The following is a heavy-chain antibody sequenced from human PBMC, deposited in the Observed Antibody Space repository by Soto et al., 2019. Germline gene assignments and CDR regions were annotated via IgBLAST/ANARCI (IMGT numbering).Heavy chain of an antibody. CDR1: GFTVSSNY. CDR3: ARARGWQNPFDY. V-gene: IGHV3-53*01. J-gene: IGHJ4*02. CDR2: IYSGGST. Sequence: SGGSLRLSCAASGFTVSSNYMSWVRQAPGKGLEWVSVIYSGGSTYYADSVKGRFTISRDNSKNTLYLQMNSLRAEDTAVYYCARARGWQNPFDYWGQGTLVTVSS. D-gene: IGHD6-19*01.